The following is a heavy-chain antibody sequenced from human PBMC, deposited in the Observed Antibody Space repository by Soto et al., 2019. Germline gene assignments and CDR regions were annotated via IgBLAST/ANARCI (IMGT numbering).Heavy chain of an antibody. Sequence: SETLSLTCTVSGDSIRNYYWSWVRQPPGKGLEYIGYIFYSGSTNYNPSLKSRVAISVDTSRNQFALKLRSVTAADTATYYCARLKRGYSYGSIIDFWGRGTLVTVSS. CDR2: IFYSGST. CDR3: ARLKRGYSYGSIIDF. J-gene: IGHJ4*01. CDR1: GDSIRNYY. D-gene: IGHD5-18*01. V-gene: IGHV4-59*01.